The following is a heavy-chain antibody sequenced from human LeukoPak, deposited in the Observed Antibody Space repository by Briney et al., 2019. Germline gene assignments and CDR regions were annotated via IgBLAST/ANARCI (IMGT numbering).Heavy chain of an antibody. J-gene: IGHJ6*02. CDR3: ARDSVIVVVTATTYYGMDV. CDR1: GGSISSYY. D-gene: IGHD2-21*02. CDR2: IYYSGST. V-gene: IGHV4-59*01. Sequence: PSETLSLTCTVSGGSISSYYWSWIRQPPGKGLERIGYIYYSGSTNYNPSLKSRVTISVDTSKNQFSLKLSSVTAADTAVYYCARDSVIVVVTATTYYGMDVWGQGTTVTVSS.